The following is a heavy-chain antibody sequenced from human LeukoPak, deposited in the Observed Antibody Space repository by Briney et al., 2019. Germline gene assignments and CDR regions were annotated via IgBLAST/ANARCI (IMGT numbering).Heavy chain of an antibody. CDR1: GFTVSDNY. J-gene: IGHJ4*02. D-gene: IGHD2-2*01. Sequence: GGSLRLSCAASGFTVSDNYMSWVRQAPGKGLEWVSLIYGRGRTFYTDSVKGRFTISRDNSNNTLYLQMNSLRAEDTAVYFCATTPYVVVVPAANTYWGQGTLVTVSS. CDR3: ATTPYVVVVPAANTY. V-gene: IGHV3-66*01. CDR2: IYGRGRT.